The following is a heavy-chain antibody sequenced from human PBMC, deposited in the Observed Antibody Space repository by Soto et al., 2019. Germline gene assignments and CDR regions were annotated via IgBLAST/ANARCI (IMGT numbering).Heavy chain of an antibody. CDR1: GFTFSNYW. CDR2: IKSDGTST. CDR3: ARVSIWGSYRYNAFDF. J-gene: IGHJ3*01. V-gene: IGHV3-74*01. Sequence: EVHLEESGGGLVQPGGSLRLSCAASGFTFSNYWMHWVRQAPGKGLVWVSRIKSDGTSTNYADSVKGRFTISRDNAKNTLYLQMSSPRAEDTAVYYCARVSIWGSYRYNAFDFWGQGTMVTVSS. D-gene: IGHD3-16*02.